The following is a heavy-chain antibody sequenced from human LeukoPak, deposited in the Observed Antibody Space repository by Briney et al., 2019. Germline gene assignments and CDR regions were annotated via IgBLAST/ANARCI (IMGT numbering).Heavy chain of an antibody. CDR2: ISYDGSDK. D-gene: IGHD1-26*01. CDR1: GFSFSTYG. CDR3: AKEVGTFALDY. Sequence: GRSLRLSCAASGFSFSTYGMHWVRQAPGKGLEWVTVISYDGSDKYYADSVKGRFTISRDSSRNTLYLQMNSLRVEDTAVYYCAKEVGTFALDYWGQGTLVTVSS. J-gene: IGHJ4*02. V-gene: IGHV3-30*18.